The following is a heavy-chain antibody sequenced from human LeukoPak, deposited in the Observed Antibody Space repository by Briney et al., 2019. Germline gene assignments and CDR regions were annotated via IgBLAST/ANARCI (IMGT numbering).Heavy chain of an antibody. D-gene: IGHD3-9*01. CDR2: INHSGST. V-gene: IGHV4-34*01. J-gene: IGHJ4*02. Sequence: PSETLSLTCTVSGGSITSYYWSWIRQPPGKGLEWIGEINHSGSTNYNPSLKSRVTISVDTSKNQFSLKLTSVTAADTAVYYCARRSQHPRYDIEKYYFDYWGQGTLVTVSS. CDR3: ARRSQHPRYDIEKYYFDY. CDR1: GGSITSYY.